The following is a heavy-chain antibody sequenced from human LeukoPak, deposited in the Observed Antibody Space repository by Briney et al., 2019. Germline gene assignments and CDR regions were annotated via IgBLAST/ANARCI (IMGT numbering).Heavy chain of an antibody. D-gene: IGHD3-9*01. V-gene: IGHV3-72*01. CDR2: VRNRAESDRT. Sequence: PGGSLRLSCSASGFSFSDHYIDWVRQAPGKGLEWLGRVRNRAESDRTEYAASVQGRFTISRDNSRNTVYLQMNSLRTEDTAVYYCATSTDWALDHWGQGTLVAVSS. CDR1: GFSFSDHY. CDR3: ATSTDWALDH. J-gene: IGHJ4*01.